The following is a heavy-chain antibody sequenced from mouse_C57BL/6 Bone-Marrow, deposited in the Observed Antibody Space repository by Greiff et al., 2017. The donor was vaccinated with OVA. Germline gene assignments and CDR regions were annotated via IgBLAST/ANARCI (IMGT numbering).Heavy chain of an antibody. Sequence: VQLQEPGAELVMPGASVKLSCKASGYTFTSYWMHWVKQRPGQGLEWIGEIDPSDSYTNYNQKFKGKSTLTVDKSSSTAYMQLSSLTSEDSAVYYCAIHDYDGGLYAMDYWGRGTSVTVSS. CDR3: AIHDYDGGLYAMDY. CDR2: IDPSDSYT. D-gene: IGHD2-4*01. CDR1: GYTFTSYW. V-gene: IGHV1-69*01. J-gene: IGHJ4*01.